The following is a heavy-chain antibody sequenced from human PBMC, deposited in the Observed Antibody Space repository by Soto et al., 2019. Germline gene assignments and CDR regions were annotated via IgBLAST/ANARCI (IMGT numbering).Heavy chain of an antibody. J-gene: IGHJ4*02. CDR2: YYWDEDE. Sequence: QITLKESGPTLVNPTQTLKLTCTFSGFSFSDGAVGVGWFRQSPGKAPEWLAIYYWDEDEWHSPSLRPRLSISYDAGRSQVVLSMVDMDPPDTATYFCASGRRRESCWGGDCYYFDVWGQGLQVAAS. CDR3: ASGRRRESCWGGDCYYFDV. V-gene: IGHV2-5*02. D-gene: IGHD2-21*01. CDR1: GFSFSDGAVG.